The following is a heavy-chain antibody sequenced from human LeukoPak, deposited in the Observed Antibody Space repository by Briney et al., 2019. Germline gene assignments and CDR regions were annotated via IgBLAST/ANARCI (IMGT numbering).Heavy chain of an antibody. V-gene: IGHV5-51*01. CDR2: IYPGDSDT. CDR3: ARVSGSSWYLFDY. CDR1: GYSFTSYW. J-gene: IGHJ4*02. Sequence: GESLKISCKGSGYSFTSYWIGLVRQMPGKGLEWMGIIYPGDSDTRYSPSSQGQVTISADKSISTAYLQWSSLKASDTAMYYCARVSGSSWYLFDYWGQGTLVTVSS. D-gene: IGHD6-13*01.